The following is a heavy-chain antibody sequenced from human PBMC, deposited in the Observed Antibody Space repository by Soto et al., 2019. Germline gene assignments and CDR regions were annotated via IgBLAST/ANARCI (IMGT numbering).Heavy chain of an antibody. Sequence: PSETLSLTCAVYGGSFSGYYWSWIRQPPGKGLEWIVEINHSGSTNYNPSLKSRVTISVDTSKNQFSLKLSSVTAADTAVYYCARGTGIAAPVKWFDPWGQGTLVTVSS. CDR3: ARGTGIAAPVKWFDP. V-gene: IGHV4-34*01. J-gene: IGHJ5*02. CDR1: GGSFSGYY. CDR2: INHSGST. D-gene: IGHD6-13*01.